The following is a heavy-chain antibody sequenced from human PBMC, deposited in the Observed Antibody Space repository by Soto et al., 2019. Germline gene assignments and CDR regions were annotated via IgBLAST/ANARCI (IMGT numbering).Heavy chain of an antibody. CDR3: TRGGSSSSAGGGYYYYYYGMDV. CDR2: IRSKAYGGTT. V-gene: IGHV3-49*04. CDR1: GFTFGDYA. Sequence: EVQLVESGGGLVQPGRSLRLSCTASGFTFGDYAMSWVRQAPGKGLEWVGFIRSKAYGGTTEYAASVKGRFTISRDDSKSIAYLQMNSLKTEDTAVYYCTRGGSSSSAGGGYYYYYYGMDVWGQGTTVTVSS. D-gene: IGHD6-6*01. J-gene: IGHJ6*02.